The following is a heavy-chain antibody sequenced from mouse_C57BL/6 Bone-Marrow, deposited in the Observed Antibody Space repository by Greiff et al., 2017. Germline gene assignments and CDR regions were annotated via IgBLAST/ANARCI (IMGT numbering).Heavy chain of an antibody. CDR1: GYTFTSYG. V-gene: IGHV1-81*01. CDR3: VKLLLRLED. CDR2: IYPRSGNT. D-gene: IGHD1-1*01. Sequence: QVQLQQSGAELARPGASVKLSCKASGYTFTSYGISWVKQRTGKGLAWIGEIYPRSGNTYYNEKFKGKATLTADKSSSTAYMELRSLTSEDSAFYFCVKLLLRLEDWGTGTTVTVAS. J-gene: IGHJ1*03.